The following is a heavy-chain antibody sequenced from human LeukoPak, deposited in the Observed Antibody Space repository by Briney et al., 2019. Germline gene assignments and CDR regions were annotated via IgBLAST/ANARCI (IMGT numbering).Heavy chain of an antibody. V-gene: IGHV3-30*04. CDR2: ISYDGSNK. J-gene: IGHJ4*02. CDR3: ARDHNYGSGSRLDY. Sequence: GGSLRLSCAASGFTFSSYAMHWVRQAPGKGLEWVAVISYDGSNKYYADSVKGRFTISRDNSKNTLYLQMNSLRAEDTAVYYCARDHNYGSGSRLDYWGQGTLVTVSS. CDR1: GFTFSSYA. D-gene: IGHD3-10*01.